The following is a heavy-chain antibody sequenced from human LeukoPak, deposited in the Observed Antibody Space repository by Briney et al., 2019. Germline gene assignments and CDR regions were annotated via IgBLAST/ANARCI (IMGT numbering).Heavy chain of an antibody. V-gene: IGHV3-30*18. J-gene: IGHJ5*02. CDR2: ISYDGSNK. CDR1: GFTFSSYA. D-gene: IGHD3-10*01. CDR3: AKDVVAGYYYGCNWFDP. Sequence: GGSLRLSCAASGFTFSSYAMSWVRQAPGKGLEWVAVISYDGSNKYYADSVKGRFTISRDNSKNTLYLQMNSLRAEDTAVYYCAKDVVAGYYYGCNWFDPWGQGTLVTVSS.